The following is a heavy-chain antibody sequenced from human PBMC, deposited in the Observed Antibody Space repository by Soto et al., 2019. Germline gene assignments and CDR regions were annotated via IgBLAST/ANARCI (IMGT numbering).Heavy chain of an antibody. Sequence: GGSLRLSCAASGFTFDDYGMSWVRQAPGKGLEWVAVISYDGSNKFYADSVKGRFTISRDRSKNTLYLQMNSLRAEDTAVYYCARDSLLRGGLFDYWGQGTLVTVSS. V-gene: IGHV3-30*03. J-gene: IGHJ4*02. CDR2: ISYDGSNK. CDR3: ARDSLLRGGLFDY. D-gene: IGHD3-10*01. CDR1: GFTFDDYG.